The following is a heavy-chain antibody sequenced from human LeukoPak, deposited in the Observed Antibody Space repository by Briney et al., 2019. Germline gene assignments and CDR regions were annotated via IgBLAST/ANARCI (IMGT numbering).Heavy chain of an antibody. CDR3: ARVTTPHYSDISGPLDY. CDR1: GYTFTSYG. D-gene: IGHD3-22*01. V-gene: IGHV1-18*01. CDR2: ISAYNGNT. J-gene: IGHJ4*02. Sequence: ASVKVSCKASGYTFTSYGISWVRQAPGQGLEWMGWISAYNGNTNYAQKFQGRVTMTRDTSTSTVYMELSSLRSEDTAVFYCARVTTPHYSDISGPLDYWGQGTLVTVSS.